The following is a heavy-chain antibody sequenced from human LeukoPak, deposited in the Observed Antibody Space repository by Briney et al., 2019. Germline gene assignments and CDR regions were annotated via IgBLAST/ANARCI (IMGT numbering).Heavy chain of an antibody. V-gene: IGHV4-61*01. CDR1: GGSVSSVSHY. J-gene: IGHJ5*02. Sequence: SETLSLTCTVSGGSVSSVSHYWSWIRQPPGKELEWIGYIYYNGNTNYNPSLKSRVTISVDTSKNQFSLKLSSVTAADTAVYYCARAGIALKGVDPWGQGTLVTVSS. D-gene: IGHD6-13*01. CDR3: ARAGIALKGVDP. CDR2: IYYNGNT.